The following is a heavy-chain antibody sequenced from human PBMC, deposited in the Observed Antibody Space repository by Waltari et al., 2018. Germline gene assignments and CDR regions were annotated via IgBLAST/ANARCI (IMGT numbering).Heavy chain of an antibody. CDR3: ATKRESSASGFDY. Sequence: QLQLQESGPGLVKPSETLSFTCTVSGGSISSSSYYWGWLRQPPGKGLEWMGSIYYSGSTYYNPSLKSRVTISVDTSKNQFSLKLSSVTAADTAVYYCATKRESSASGFDYWGQGTLVTVSS. D-gene: IGHD6-19*01. CDR1: GGSISSSSYY. V-gene: IGHV4-39*01. CDR2: IYYSGST. J-gene: IGHJ4*02.